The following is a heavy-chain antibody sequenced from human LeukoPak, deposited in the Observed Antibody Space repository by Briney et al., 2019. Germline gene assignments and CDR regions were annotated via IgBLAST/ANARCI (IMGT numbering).Heavy chain of an antibody. CDR1: GGSISSSSYY. V-gene: IGHV4-39*07. J-gene: IGHJ4*01. CDR3: ARIAATLLWFGELGPGTYYFDY. D-gene: IGHD3-10*01. Sequence: SETLSLTCTVSGGSISSSSYYWGWIRQPPGKGLEWIGSIYYSGSTYYNPSLKSRVTISVDTSKNQFSLKLSSVTAADTAVYYCARIAATLLWFGELGPGTYYFDYWGXXXXXTVSS. CDR2: IYYSGST.